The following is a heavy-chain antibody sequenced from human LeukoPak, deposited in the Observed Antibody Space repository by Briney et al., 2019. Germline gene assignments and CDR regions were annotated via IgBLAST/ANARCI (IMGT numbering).Heavy chain of an antibody. V-gene: IGHV1-69*04. Sequence: ASVKVSCKAPGGTFSSYAISWVRQAPGQGLEWMGRIIPILGIANYAQKFQGRVTITADKSTSTAYMELSSLRSEDTAVYYCAREMATIRQFDYWGQGTLVTVSS. D-gene: IGHD5-24*01. J-gene: IGHJ4*02. CDR1: GGTFSSYA. CDR2: IIPILGIA. CDR3: AREMATIRQFDY.